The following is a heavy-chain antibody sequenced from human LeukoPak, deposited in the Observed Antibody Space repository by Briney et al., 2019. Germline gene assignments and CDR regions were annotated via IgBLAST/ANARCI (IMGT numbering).Heavy chain of an antibody. CDR3: ARDLYGPFDY. J-gene: IGHJ4*02. D-gene: IGHD2-8*01. Sequence: HPGGSLRLSCAASGFTFSNYWMSWVRQAPGKGLEWVANIKQDGSEKYYVDSVKGRFTISRDNAKESLYLQMNSLRAEDTAVYYCARDLYGPFDYWGQGTLVTVSS. V-gene: IGHV3-7*01. CDR1: GFTFSNYW. CDR2: IKQDGSEK.